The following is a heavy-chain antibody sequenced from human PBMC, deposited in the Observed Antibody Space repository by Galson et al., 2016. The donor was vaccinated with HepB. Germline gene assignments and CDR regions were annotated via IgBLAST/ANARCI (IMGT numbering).Heavy chain of an antibody. J-gene: IGHJ4*02. CDR2: ITGADADT. Sequence: SLRLSCAATGFTLRTYAMSWVRQGPGKGLEWVSGITGADADTYYADAVKGRFTISRDNAKNTVYLQMNSLGVEDTAVYFCVGRGYNYGIQINWGQGTLVTVSP. CDR3: VGRGYNYGIQIN. V-gene: IGHV3-23*01. D-gene: IGHD5-18*01. CDR1: GFTLRTYA.